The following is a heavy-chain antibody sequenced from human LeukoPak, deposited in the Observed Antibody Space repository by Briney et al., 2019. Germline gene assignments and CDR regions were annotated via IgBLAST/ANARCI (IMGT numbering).Heavy chain of an antibody. J-gene: IGHJ3*02. CDR2: IYPGDSDA. Sequence: GESLKISCKGSGYSFTSYWIAWVRHMPGKGLEWIGIIYPGDSDARCSPSFQGQVTISADKSISTAYLQWSSLKASDTAMYYCAGQDIVVLGAATRAFDIWGQGTMVTVSS. CDR3: AGQDIVVLGAATRAFDI. D-gene: IGHD2-15*01. V-gene: IGHV5-51*01. CDR1: GYSFTSYW.